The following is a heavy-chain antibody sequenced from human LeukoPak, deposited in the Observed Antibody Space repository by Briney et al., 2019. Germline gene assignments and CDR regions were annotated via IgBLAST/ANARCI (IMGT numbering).Heavy chain of an antibody. J-gene: IGHJ4*02. CDR2: ISSSSSYI. Sequence: GGSLRLSCAASGFSFSSYAMTWARQAPVKGLEWVSSISSSSSYIYYADSVKGRFTISRDNAKNSLYLQMNSLRAEDTAVYYCARGGGGYSYGSDYWGQGTLVTVSS. CDR3: ARGGGGYSYGSDY. V-gene: IGHV3-21*01. D-gene: IGHD5-18*01. CDR1: GFSFSSYA.